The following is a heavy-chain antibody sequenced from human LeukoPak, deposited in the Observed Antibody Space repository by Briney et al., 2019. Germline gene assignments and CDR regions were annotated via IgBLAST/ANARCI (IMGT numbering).Heavy chain of an antibody. J-gene: IGHJ4*02. CDR2: IIPILGIA. V-gene: IGHV1-69*04. CDR3: ARDLYGSGSLYY. Sequence: SVKVSCKASGGTFISYAISWVRQAPGQGLEWMGRIIPILGIANYAQKFQGRVTITADKSTSTAYMELSSLRSEDTAVYYCARDLYGSGSLYYWGQGTLVTVSS. D-gene: IGHD3-10*01. CDR1: GGTFISYA.